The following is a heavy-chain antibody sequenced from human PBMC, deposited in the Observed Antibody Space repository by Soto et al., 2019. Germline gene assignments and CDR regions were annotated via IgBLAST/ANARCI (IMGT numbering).Heavy chain of an antibody. CDR2: INHSGST. CDR1: GGSFSDYY. J-gene: IGHJ4*02. Sequence: NPSETLSLTCAVYGGSFSDYYWSWIRQPPGKGLEWIGEINHSGSTNYNPSLKSRVTISVDTSKNQFSLKLSSVTAADTAVYYCARLGIAVAGPGGYWGQGTLVTVSS. V-gene: IGHV4-34*01. D-gene: IGHD6-19*01. CDR3: ARLGIAVAGPGGY.